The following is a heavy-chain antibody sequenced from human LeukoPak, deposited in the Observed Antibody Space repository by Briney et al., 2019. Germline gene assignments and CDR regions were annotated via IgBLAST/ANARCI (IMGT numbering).Heavy chain of an antibody. CDR2: MRSKPEGGTT. J-gene: IGHJ4*02. Sequence: GGSLRLSCAASGFTFSSYAMSWVRQAPGKGLEWVGRMRSKPEGGTTDYNEPVNGRFTISRDESRSMLYLQMNSLRAEDTAVYYCAKARQYISSWSFDYWGQGTLVTVSS. CDR1: GFTFSSYA. V-gene: IGHV3-15*01. CDR3: AKARQYISSWSFDY. D-gene: IGHD6-13*01.